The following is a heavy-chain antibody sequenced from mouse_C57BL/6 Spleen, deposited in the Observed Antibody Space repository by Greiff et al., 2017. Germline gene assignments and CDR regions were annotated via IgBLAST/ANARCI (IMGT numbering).Heavy chain of an antibody. Sequence: VQLQQSGPELVKPGASVKISCKASGYAFSSSWMNWVKQRPGKGLEWIGRIYPGDGDTNYNGKFKGKATLTADKSSSTAYMQLSSLTSEDSAVYFCARTPIYYDYDEAWFAYWGQGTLVTVSA. V-gene: IGHV1-82*01. CDR2: IYPGDGDT. CDR3: ARTPIYYDYDEAWFAY. J-gene: IGHJ3*01. CDR1: GYAFSSSW. D-gene: IGHD2-4*01.